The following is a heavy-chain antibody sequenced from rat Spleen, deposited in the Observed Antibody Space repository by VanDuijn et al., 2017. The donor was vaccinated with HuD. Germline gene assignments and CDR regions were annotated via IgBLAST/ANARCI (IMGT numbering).Heavy chain of an antibody. CDR2: ISHTGCTT. Sequence: EVQLVESGGGLVQPGRSLKLSCAASGFTFSNHGMAWVRQAPTKGLEWVATISHTGCTTYYRASVKGRFTISSDNAKSTLYLQMDSLRSEDTATYYCAKDYPGIIRFDYWGQGVMVTVSS. CDR1: GFTFSNHG. V-gene: IGHV5-29*01. J-gene: IGHJ2*01. D-gene: IGHD1-4*01. CDR3: AKDYPGIIRFDY.